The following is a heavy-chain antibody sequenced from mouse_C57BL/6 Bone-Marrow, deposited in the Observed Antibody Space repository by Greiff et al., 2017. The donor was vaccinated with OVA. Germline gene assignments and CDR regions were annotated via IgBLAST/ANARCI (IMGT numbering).Heavy chain of an antibody. J-gene: IGHJ3*01. CDR2: IDPENGDT. Sequence: EVKLVESGAELVRPGASVKLSCTASGFNFKDDYMHWVKQRPEQGLEWIGWIDPENGDTEYASKFQGKATLTADTSSNTDYLRLSSLTSEDTAVYYCTAYDYYGCSYVWFAYWGQGTLVTVSA. CDR1: GFNFKDDY. CDR3: TAYDYYGCSYVWFAY. D-gene: IGHD1-1*01. V-gene: IGHV14-4*01.